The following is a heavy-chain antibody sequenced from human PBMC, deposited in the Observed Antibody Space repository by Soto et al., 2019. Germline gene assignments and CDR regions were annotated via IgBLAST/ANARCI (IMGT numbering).Heavy chain of an antibody. CDR3: AKDVDTPGGWYGMDV. V-gene: IGHV3-9*01. CDR1: GFTFDDYA. Sequence: EVQLVESGGGLVQPGRSLRLSCAASGFTFDDYAMHWVRQAPGKGLEWVSSISWNSDGRGYADSVKGRFTISRDNAKNSLYLQMNSLRPEDTALYYCAKDVDTPGGWYGMDVWGQGTTVTVSS. CDR2: ISWNSDGR. D-gene: IGHD5-18*01. J-gene: IGHJ6*02.